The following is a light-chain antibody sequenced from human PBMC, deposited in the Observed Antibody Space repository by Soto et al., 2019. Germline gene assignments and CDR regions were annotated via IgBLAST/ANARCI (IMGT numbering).Light chain of an antibody. J-gene: IGLJ2*01. CDR2: DVT. CDR3: CSYAGSYTVL. Sequence: QSALTQPRSVSGSPGQSVTSSCTGTSSDVGGYNFVSWYQQHPGKAPKFMIYDVTKRPSGVPDRFSGSKSGNTASLTISGFQAEDEADYYCCSYAGSYTVLFGGGTKLTVL. CDR1: SSDVGGYNF. V-gene: IGLV2-11*01.